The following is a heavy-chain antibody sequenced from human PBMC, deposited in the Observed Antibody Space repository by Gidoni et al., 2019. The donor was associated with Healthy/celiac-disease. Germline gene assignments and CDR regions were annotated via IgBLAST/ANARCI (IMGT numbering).Heavy chain of an antibody. CDR1: GYTFTSYG. J-gene: IGHJ6*02. CDR3: ARTMGSSGLLSYYGMDV. V-gene: IGHV1-18*01. Sequence: VQLVQSGAEVTKPGASVTVSCKASGYTFTSYGIIWVRQAPGQGLEWMGWISAYNGTTNYAQKLQGRVTMTTDTSTSTAYMGLGSLRSDDTAVYYCARTMGSSGLLSYYGMDVWGQGTTVTVSS. CDR2: ISAYNGTT. D-gene: IGHD6-19*01.